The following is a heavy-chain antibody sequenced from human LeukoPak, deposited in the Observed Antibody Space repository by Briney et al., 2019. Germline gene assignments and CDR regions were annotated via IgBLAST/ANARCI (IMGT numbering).Heavy chain of an antibody. CDR2: VSGNNNNA. D-gene: IGHD1/OR15-1a*01. Sequence: GASVKVSCKASGYTFTSYGFSWVRQAPGQGLEWVGWVSGNNNNADYAEKFQDRVAMTTDTSTTTAYMDLRSLTSDDTAVYYCVKQRAFLEEHRGRLGGFDIWGQGTLVTVSS. J-gene: IGHJ3*02. CDR3: VKQRAFLEEHRGRLGGFDI. V-gene: IGHV1-18*01. CDR1: GYTFTSYG.